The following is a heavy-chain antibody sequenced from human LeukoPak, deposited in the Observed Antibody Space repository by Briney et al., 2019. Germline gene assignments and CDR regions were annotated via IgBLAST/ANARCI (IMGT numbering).Heavy chain of an antibody. CDR1: GFTFSSYA. Sequence: GGSLRLSCAASGFTFSSYAMHWVRQAPGKGLEWVAVISYDGSNKYYADSVKGRFTISRDNSKNTLYLQMNSLRAEDTAVYYCARDLIAVAGTHYYYYYGMDVWGRGTTVTVSS. J-gene: IGHJ6*02. CDR2: ISYDGSNK. V-gene: IGHV3-30-3*01. CDR3: ARDLIAVAGTHYYYYYGMDV. D-gene: IGHD6-19*01.